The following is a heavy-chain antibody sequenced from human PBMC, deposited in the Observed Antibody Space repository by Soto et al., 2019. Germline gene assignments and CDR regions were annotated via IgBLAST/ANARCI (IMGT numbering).Heavy chain of an antibody. Sequence: QVPLVESGGGVVQPGRSLRLSCAASGFTFSSYAMHWVRQAPGKGLEWVAVISYDGSNKYYADSVKGRFTISRDNSKNTLYLQMNSLRAEDTAVYYCARASGRTYYFDYWGQGTLVTVSS. CDR1: GFTFSSYA. CDR3: ARASGRTYYFDY. V-gene: IGHV3-30-3*01. J-gene: IGHJ4*02. D-gene: IGHD3-10*01. CDR2: ISYDGSNK.